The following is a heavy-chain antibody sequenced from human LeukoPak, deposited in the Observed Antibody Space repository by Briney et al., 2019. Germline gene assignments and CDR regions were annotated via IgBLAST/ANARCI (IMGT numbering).Heavy chain of an antibody. D-gene: IGHD2-15*01. CDR1: GFTFSNAW. J-gene: IGHJ4*02. Sequence: GGSLRLSCAASGFTFSNAWMSWVRQAPGKGLEWVSYISSSGSTIYYADSVKGRFTISRDNAKNSLYLQMNSLRAEDTAVYYCARDVSCSGGSCYEDDPLYYFDYWGQGTLVTVSS. CDR2: ISSSGSTI. V-gene: IGHV3-11*04. CDR3: ARDVSCSGGSCYEDDPLYYFDY.